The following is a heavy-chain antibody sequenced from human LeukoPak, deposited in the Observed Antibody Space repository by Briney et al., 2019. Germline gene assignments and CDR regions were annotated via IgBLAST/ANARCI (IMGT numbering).Heavy chain of an antibody. Sequence: SETLSLTCTVSGGSISSSGYCWGWIRQPPGKGLEWIGSIDYSGNTNYNPSLKSRVTISVDMSKNQFSLKLSSVTAADTAVYYCASLRERSYYARGFDYWGQGTLVTVSS. D-gene: IGHD1-26*01. CDR3: ASLRERSYYARGFDY. J-gene: IGHJ4*02. CDR2: IDYSGNT. CDR1: GGSISSSGYC. V-gene: IGHV4-39*01.